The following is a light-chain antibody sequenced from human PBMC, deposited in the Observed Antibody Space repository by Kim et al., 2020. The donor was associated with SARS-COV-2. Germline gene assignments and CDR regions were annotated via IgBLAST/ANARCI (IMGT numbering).Light chain of an antibody. J-gene: IGKJ4*01. CDR1: QSVSSND. CDR2: GAS. Sequence: LAPGERATLSCRASQSVSSNDLAWYQQKPGQAPRLLIYGASSRATGIADRFSGSGSGTDFTLTISRLEPEDFAVYYCQQYGNAVAFGGGTKVDIK. CDR3: QQYGNAVA. V-gene: IGKV3-20*01.